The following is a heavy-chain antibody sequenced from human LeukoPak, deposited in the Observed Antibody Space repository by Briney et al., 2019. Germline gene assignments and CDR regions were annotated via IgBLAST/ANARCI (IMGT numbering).Heavy chain of an antibody. Sequence: GGSLRLSCAASGFTFSSYAMHWVRQAPGKGLEYVSAISSNGGSTYYANSVKGRFTISRDNSKNTLYLQMSSLRAEDMAVYYCARVRSRGVIIAAFDYWGQGTLVTVSS. CDR3: ARVRSRGVIIAAFDY. CDR1: GFTFSSYA. J-gene: IGHJ4*02. V-gene: IGHV3-64*01. CDR2: ISSNGGST. D-gene: IGHD3-10*01.